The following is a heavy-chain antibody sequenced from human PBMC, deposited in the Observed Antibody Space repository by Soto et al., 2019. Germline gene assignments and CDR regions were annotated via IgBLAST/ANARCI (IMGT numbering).Heavy chain of an antibody. V-gene: IGHV1-18*04. CDR3: ARHSSSWRLYYYYYGMDV. D-gene: IGHD6-13*01. Sequence: ASVKVSCKASGYTFTSYGISWVRQAPGQGLEWMGWISAYNGNTNYAQKLPGRLTMTTDTSTSTAPMELRSRRSDETAVYYCARHSSSWRLYYYYYGMDVWGQGTTVTVS. CDR1: GYTFTSYG. J-gene: IGHJ6*02. CDR2: ISAYNGNT.